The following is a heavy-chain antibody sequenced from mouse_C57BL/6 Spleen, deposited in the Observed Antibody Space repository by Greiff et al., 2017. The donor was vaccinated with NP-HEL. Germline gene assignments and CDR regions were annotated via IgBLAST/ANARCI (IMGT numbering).Heavy chain of an antibody. CDR2: ISSGGSYT. CDR3: ARKGDYDSNYFDY. D-gene: IGHD2-4*01. V-gene: IGHV5-6*02. Sequence: DVKLQESGGDLVKPGGSLKLSCAASGFTFSSYGMSWVRQTPDKRLEWVATISSGGSYTYYPDSVKGRFSISRDNAKNTLYLQMSSLKSEDTAMYYCARKGDYDSNYFDYWGQGTTLTVSS. J-gene: IGHJ2*01. CDR1: GFTFSSYG.